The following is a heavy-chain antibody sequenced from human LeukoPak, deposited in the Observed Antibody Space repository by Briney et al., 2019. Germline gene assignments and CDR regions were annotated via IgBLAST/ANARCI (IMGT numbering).Heavy chain of an antibody. Sequence: GGSLRLSCAASGFTFSSYEMNWVRQAPGKGLEWVSYISSSDDTIYYADSVKGRFTISRDNAKNSLYLQMNSLRAEDTAVYYCARDYGGSSPFDYWGQGTLVTVSS. CDR1: GFTFSSYE. V-gene: IGHV3-48*03. J-gene: IGHJ4*02. CDR2: ISSSDDTI. CDR3: ARDYGGSSPFDY. D-gene: IGHD4-23*01.